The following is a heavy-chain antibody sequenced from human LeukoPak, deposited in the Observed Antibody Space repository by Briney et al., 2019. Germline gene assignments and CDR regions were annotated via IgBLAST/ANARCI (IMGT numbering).Heavy chain of an antibody. V-gene: IGHV3-23*01. CDR3: AELGITMIGGV. CDR2: ISPRGDIT. Sequence: GGSLRLSCAASGFAFSGYWMHWVRQAPGKGLEWVSGISPRGDITYYADSVKGRFTISRDNSKNMLYLELISLTAEDTAVYYCAELGITMIGGVWGKGTTVTISS. D-gene: IGHD3-10*02. J-gene: IGHJ6*04. CDR1: GFAFSGYW.